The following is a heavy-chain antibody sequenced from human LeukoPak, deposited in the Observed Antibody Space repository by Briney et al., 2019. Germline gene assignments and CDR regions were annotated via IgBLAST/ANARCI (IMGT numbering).Heavy chain of an antibody. CDR1: GYSFNTYW. J-gene: IGHJ2*01. V-gene: IGHV5-51*01. CDR3: ARFPGGKTLGYFDL. D-gene: IGHD2-15*01. Sequence: GESLKISCTGSGYSFNTYWIAWVRQMPGKGLEWMGIIYPGDSDTRYSPSFQGQVTISADKSISTAYLQWSSLKASDTAMYYCARFPGGKTLGYFDLWGRGTLVTVSS. CDR2: IYPGDSDT.